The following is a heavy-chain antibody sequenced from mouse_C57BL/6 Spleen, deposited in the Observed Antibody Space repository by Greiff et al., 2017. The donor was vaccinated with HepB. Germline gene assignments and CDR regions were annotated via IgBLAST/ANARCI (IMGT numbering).Heavy chain of an antibody. V-gene: IGHV5-4*01. CDR2: ISDGGSYT. Sequence: EVQRVESGGGLVKPGGSLKLSCAASGFTFSSYAMSWVRQTPEKRLEWVATISDGGSYTYYPDNVKGRFTISRDNAKNNLYLQMSHLKSEDTAMYYCARDREWDEMDYWGQGTSVTVSS. D-gene: IGHD4-1*01. J-gene: IGHJ4*01. CDR1: GFTFSSYA. CDR3: ARDREWDEMDY.